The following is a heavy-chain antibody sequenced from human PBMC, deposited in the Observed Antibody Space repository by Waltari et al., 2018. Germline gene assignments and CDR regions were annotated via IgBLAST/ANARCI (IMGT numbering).Heavy chain of an antibody. Sequence: QVQLVESGGGVVQPGRSLRLSCAASGCTCSSYAMPWVRQAPGKGLEWVAVISYDGSNKYYADSVKGRFTISRDNSKNTLYLQMNSLRAEDTAVYYCARSKPYIIPPEHWGQGTLVTVSS. CDR2: ISYDGSNK. J-gene: IGHJ1*01. CDR3: ARSKPYIIPPEH. D-gene: IGHD2-21*01. CDR1: GCTCSSYA. V-gene: IGHV3-30-3*01.